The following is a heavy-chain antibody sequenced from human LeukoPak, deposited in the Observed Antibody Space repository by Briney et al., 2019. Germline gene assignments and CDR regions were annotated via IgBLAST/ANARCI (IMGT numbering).Heavy chain of an antibody. CDR2: INPSGGST. Sequence: ASVKVSCKASGYTFTSYYMHWVRQAPGQGLEWMGIINPSGGSTSYAQKFQGRVTKTRDTSTSTVYMELSSLRSEDTAVYYCARDHALRPQGNWFDPWGQGTLVTVSS. CDR1: GYTFTSYY. J-gene: IGHJ5*02. CDR3: ARDHALRPQGNWFDP. V-gene: IGHV1-46*01. D-gene: IGHD5/OR15-5a*01.